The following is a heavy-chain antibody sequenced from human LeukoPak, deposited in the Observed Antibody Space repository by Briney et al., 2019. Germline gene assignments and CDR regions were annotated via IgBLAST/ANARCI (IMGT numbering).Heavy chain of an antibody. D-gene: IGHD5-18*01. V-gene: IGHV3-33*06. Sequence: PGRSLRLSCAASGFTFSSYGMHWVRQAPGKGLESVAVIWYDGSNKYYADSVKGRFTISRDNSKNTLYLQMNSLRAEDTAVYYCAKDRWDTAMVMDYWGQGTLVTVSS. CDR3: AKDRWDTAMVMDY. CDR2: IWYDGSNK. J-gene: IGHJ4*02. CDR1: GFTFSSYG.